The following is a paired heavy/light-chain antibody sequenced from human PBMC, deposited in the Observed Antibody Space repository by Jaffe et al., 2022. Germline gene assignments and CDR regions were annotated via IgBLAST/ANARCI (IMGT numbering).Light chain of an antibody. J-gene: IGLJ1*01. Sequence: QSVLTQPPSVSGAPGQRVTISCTGSSSNIGAGYDVHWYQQLPGTAPKLLLYGNSNRPSGVPDRFSGSKSGTSASLAITGLQAEDEADYYCQSYDSSLSASYVFGTGTKVTVL. CDR1: SSNIGAGYD. V-gene: IGLV1-40*01. CDR2: GNS. CDR3: QSYDSSLSASYV.
Heavy chain of an antibody. CDR3: ARQIISLATFDY. CDR1: GGSISSSSYY. V-gene: IGHV4-39*01. J-gene: IGHJ4*02. CDR2: IHYSGTT. Sequence: QLQLQESGPGLVKPSETLSLTCTVSGGSISSSSYYWGWIRQPPGKGLEWIGSIHYSGTTHYNPSLKSRVTISVDTSKNQFSLKLSSVTAADTAVYYCARQIISLATFDYWGQGTLVTVSS.